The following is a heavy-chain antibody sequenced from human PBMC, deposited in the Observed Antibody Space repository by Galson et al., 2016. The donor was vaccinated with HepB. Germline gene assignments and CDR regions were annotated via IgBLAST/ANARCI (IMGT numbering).Heavy chain of an antibody. CDR2: INAGNGNT. CDR1: GYTFTSYA. V-gene: IGHV1-3*01. J-gene: IGHJ6*02. D-gene: IGHD3-9*01. Sequence: SVKVSCKASGYTFTSYAMHWVRQAPGQRLEWMGWINAGNGNTKYSQKFQGRVTITRDTSASTAYMELSSLRSEDTAVYYCARLRVIISVERGYYGMDVWGQGTTVTVSS. CDR3: ARLRVIISVERGYYGMDV.